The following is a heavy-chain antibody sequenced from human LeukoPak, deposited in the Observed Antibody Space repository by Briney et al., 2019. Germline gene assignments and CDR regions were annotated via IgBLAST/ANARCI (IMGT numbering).Heavy chain of an antibody. D-gene: IGHD6-19*01. J-gene: IGHJ4*02. CDR3: ARAGWFSTTWHFEY. Sequence: PSQTLSLTCTVSGDSISLYYWSWIRQPPGKGLEWIGYIYYTGSTKSNPSLKSRVTISVDTSKKQFSLNLSSVTAADTAVYYCARAGWFSTTWHFEYWGQGILVTVSS. CDR1: GDSISLYY. V-gene: IGHV4-59*12. CDR2: IYYTGST.